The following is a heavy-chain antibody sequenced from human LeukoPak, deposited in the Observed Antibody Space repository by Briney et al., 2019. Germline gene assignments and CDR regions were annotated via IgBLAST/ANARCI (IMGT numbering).Heavy chain of an antibody. CDR3: ARDKFELVAGEAFDI. D-gene: IGHD5-12*01. V-gene: IGHV3-11*01. CDR2: ISSSGSTI. CDR1: GFTFSDCY. J-gene: IGHJ3*02. Sequence: GGSLRLSCAASGFTFSDCYMSWIRQAPGKGLEWVSYISSSGSTIYYADSVKGRFTISRDNAKNSLYLQMNSLRAEDTAVYYCARDKFELVAGEAFDIWGQGTMVTVSS.